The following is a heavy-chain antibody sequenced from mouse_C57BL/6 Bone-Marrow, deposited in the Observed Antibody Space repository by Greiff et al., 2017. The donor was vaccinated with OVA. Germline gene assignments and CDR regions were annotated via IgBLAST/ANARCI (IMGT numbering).Heavy chain of an antibody. J-gene: IGHJ3*01. CDR2: ISSGGDYI. Sequence: EVKLVESGEGLVKPGGSLKLSCAASGFTFSSYAMSWVRQTPEKRLEWVAYISSGGDYIYYADTVKGRITISRDNARNTLYLQMSSLKSEDTAMYYCTRERWPRGFAYWGQGTLVTVSA. CDR3: TRERWPRGFAY. CDR1: GFTFSSYA. D-gene: IGHD2-3*01. V-gene: IGHV5-9-1*02.